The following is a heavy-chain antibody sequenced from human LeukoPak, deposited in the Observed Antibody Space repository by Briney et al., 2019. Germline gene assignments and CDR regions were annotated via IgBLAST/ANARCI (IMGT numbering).Heavy chain of an antibody. CDR1: GYTFTSYG. D-gene: IGHD3-16*02. V-gene: IGHV1-18*01. CDR3: ARRAGGVIVSEAWFDP. J-gene: IGHJ5*02. CDR2: ISAYNGNT. Sequence: ASVKVSCKASGYTFTSYGISWVRQAPGQGLEWMGWISAYNGNTNYAQKLQGRVTMTTDTSTSTAYMELRSLRSDDTAVYYCARRAGGVIVSEAWFDPWGQGTLVTVSS.